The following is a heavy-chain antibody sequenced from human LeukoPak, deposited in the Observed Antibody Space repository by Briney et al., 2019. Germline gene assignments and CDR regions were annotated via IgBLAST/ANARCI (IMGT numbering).Heavy chain of an antibody. D-gene: IGHD3-10*01. CDR3: ARDRYYGSAPSHYYYYGMDV. V-gene: IGHV3-30-3*01. Sequence: GGSLRLSCAASGFTFSSYAMHWVRLAPGKGLEWVAVISYDGSNKYYSDSVKGRFTISRDNSKNTLYLQMNSLRAEDTAVYYCARDRYYGSAPSHYYYYGMDVWGQGTTVTVSS. J-gene: IGHJ6*02. CDR1: GFTFSSYA. CDR2: ISYDGSNK.